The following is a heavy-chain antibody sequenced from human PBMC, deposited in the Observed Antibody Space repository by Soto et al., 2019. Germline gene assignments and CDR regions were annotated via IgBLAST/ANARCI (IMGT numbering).Heavy chain of an antibody. CDR1: GGSISSSSYY. CDR2: IYYSGST. V-gene: IGHV4-39*01. J-gene: IGHJ4*02. CDR3: ASGDCSSTSCYHAIDY. D-gene: IGHD2-2*03. Sequence: SETLSLTCTVSGGSISSSSYYWGWIRQPPGKGLEWIGSIYYSGSTYYNPSLKSRVTISVDTSKNQFSLKLSSVTAADTAVYYCASGDCSSTSCYHAIDYWGQGTLVTVS.